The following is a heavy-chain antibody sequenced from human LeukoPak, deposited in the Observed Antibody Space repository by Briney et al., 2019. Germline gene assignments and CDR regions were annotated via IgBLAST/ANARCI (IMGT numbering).Heavy chain of an antibody. J-gene: IGHJ5*02. D-gene: IGHD2-21*02. Sequence: PSETLSLTCTVSGGSISSHYWSWIRQPPGKGLEWIGSIYYSGSTYYNPSLKSRVTISVDTSKNQFSLKLSSVTAADTAVYYCARSGGVTPWFDPWGQGTLVTVSS. CDR3: ARSGGVTPWFDP. CDR1: GGSISSHY. CDR2: IYYSGST. V-gene: IGHV4-59*08.